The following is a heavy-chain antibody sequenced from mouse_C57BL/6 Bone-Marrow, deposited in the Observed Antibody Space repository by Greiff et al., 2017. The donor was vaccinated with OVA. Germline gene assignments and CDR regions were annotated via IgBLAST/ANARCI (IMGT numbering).Heavy chain of an antibody. CDR2: IDPSDRET. Sequence: QVQLQQPGAELVRPGSSVKLSCKASGYTFTSYWMHWVKQRPIQGLEWIGNIDPSDRETHYNQKFKDKATLTVDKSSSTAYMQLSSLTSEDSAVYYCAREGYRFAYWGQGTLVTVSA. J-gene: IGHJ3*01. V-gene: IGHV1-52*01. D-gene: IGHD2-2*01. CDR1: GYTFTSYW. CDR3: AREGYRFAY.